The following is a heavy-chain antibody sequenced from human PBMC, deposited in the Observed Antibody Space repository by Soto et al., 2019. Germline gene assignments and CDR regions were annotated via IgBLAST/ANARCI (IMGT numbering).Heavy chain of an antibody. CDR3: ARGGAVVVPGAVDRHNWFDP. V-gene: IGHV1-69*02. D-gene: IGHD2-2*01. Sequence: QVQLVQSGAEVKKPGSSVKVSCEASGGTFSSYSFSWVRQAPGQGLEWMGRVTPILGMANYAQKFQGRVIITADKSTSTVYMELSSLRSEDTAVYYCARGGAVVVPGAVDRHNWFDPWGQGTLVTVSS. J-gene: IGHJ5*02. CDR1: GGTFSSYS. CDR2: VTPILGMA.